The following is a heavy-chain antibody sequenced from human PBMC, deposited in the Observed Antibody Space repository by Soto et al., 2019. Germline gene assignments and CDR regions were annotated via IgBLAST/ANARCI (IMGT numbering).Heavy chain of an antibody. CDR2: INAGNGNT. D-gene: IGHD3-3*01. J-gene: IGHJ6*03. CDR3: ASGYDFWSGGAYMDV. V-gene: IGHV1-3*01. Sequence: QVQLVQSGAEVKKPGASVKVSCKASGYTFTSYAMHWVRQAPGQRLEWMGWINAGNGNTKYSQKFQGRVTITRDTAASTAYMVLSSLRSEDTAVYYCASGYDFWSGGAYMDVWGKGTTVTVSS. CDR1: GYTFTSYA.